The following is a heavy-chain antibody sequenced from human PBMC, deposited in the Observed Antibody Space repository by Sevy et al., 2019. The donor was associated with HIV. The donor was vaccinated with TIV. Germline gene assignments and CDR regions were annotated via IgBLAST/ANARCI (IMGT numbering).Heavy chain of an antibody. D-gene: IGHD3-16*01. V-gene: IGHV4-61*08. CDR3: ARDDPVMNAFDI. CDR1: GGSVNSGDYY. J-gene: IGHJ3*02. Sequence: SETLSLTCTVSGGSVNSGDYYWSWIRQPPGKGLEWLGYIYYSGSSNYNPSLKSRVTISLDTFKNQFSLKMSSVTTADTAVYYCARDDPVMNAFDIWGQGTMVTVSS. CDR2: IYYSGSS.